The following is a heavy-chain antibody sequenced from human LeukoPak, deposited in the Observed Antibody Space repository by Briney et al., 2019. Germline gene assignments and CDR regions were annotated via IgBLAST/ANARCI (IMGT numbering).Heavy chain of an antibody. J-gene: IGHJ4*02. D-gene: IGHD1-7*01. V-gene: IGHV3-30-3*01. CDR2: ISYDGSNK. CDR1: GFTFSSYA. CDR3: ARVRNWNYWETDY. Sequence: GGSLRLSCAASGFTFSSYAMHWVRQAPGKGLEWVAVISYDGSNKYYADSVKGRFTISRDNSKNTLYLQMNSLRTEDTAVYYCARVRNWNYWETDYWGQGTLVTVSS.